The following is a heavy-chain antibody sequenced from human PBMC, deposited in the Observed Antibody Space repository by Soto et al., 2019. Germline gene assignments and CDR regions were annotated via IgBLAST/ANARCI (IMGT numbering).Heavy chain of an antibody. CDR1: GGTFSSYT. Sequence: ASVKVSCKASGGTFSSYTISWVRQAPGQGLEWMGRIIPILGIANYAQKFQGRVTITADKSTSTAYMELSSLRSEDTAVYYCARDYHTPQWLVQSDAFDIWGQGTMVTVSS. D-gene: IGHD6-19*01. V-gene: IGHV1-69*04. J-gene: IGHJ3*02. CDR2: IIPILGIA. CDR3: ARDYHTPQWLVQSDAFDI.